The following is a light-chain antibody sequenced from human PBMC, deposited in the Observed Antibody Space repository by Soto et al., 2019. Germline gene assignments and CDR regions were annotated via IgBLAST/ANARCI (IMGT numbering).Light chain of an antibody. CDR3: SSYTSSSPLVV. V-gene: IGLV2-14*01. Sequence: QSVLTPPAPVSGSPGHSITSSGTGTSRGVGGYNYVSWYQQHPRKAPNLMMYEVSNRPSCVSNLFVGSKSGNMVSRTISGLQAEDGDDYYCSSYTSSSPLVVFGGGTKGTVL. J-gene: IGLJ2*01. CDR1: SRGVGGYNY. CDR2: EVS.